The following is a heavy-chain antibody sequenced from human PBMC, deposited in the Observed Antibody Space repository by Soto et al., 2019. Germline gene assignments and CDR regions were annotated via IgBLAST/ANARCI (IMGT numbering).Heavy chain of an antibody. J-gene: IGHJ5*02. D-gene: IGHD2-21*01. CDR2: IYWNEKL. V-gene: IGHV2-5*01. CDR1: GLSLSTGGVG. CDR3: AHDCAGCSLPPYWLEH. Sequence: QITLKESGPTLVKPTQTLTLTCTLSGLSLSTGGVGVGWIRQPPGMALEWLALIYWNEKLHYSPTLGGRLTITKDTFKNPVVLTMTNMNPVDTTKYYCAHDCAGCSLPPYWLEHWCQGILVTVSS.